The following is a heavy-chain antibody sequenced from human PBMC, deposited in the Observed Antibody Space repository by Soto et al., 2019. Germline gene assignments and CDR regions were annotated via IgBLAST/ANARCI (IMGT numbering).Heavy chain of an antibody. CDR2: ISSSGSTI. Sequence: QVQLVESGGGLVKPGGSLRLSCAASGFTFSDYYMSWIRQAPGKGLEWVSYISSSGSTIYSADSVKGRFTSSRDNAKNSLYLQMNSLSAADTAVYYCASADYYYYMDVWGKGTTVTVSS. V-gene: IGHV3-11*01. CDR3: ASADYYYYMDV. CDR1: GFTFSDYY. J-gene: IGHJ6*03.